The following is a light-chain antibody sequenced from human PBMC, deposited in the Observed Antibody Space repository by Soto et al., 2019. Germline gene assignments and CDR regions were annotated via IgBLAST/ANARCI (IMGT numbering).Light chain of an antibody. Sequence: IQLTQSPSSLSASVGDRVTVTCRASQDINKFLAWFQQKPGKAPNLLIFSASTLQSAVPSRFSGGGSGTDFTLTIDSLQPEDFATYYCQQLKTYPYTVGQGTKLEIK. CDR3: QQLKTYPYT. J-gene: IGKJ2*01. V-gene: IGKV1-9*01. CDR2: SAS. CDR1: QDINKF.